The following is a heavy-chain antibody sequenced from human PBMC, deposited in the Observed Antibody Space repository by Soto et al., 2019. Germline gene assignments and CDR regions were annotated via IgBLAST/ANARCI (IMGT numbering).Heavy chain of an antibody. V-gene: IGHV3-64D*06. CDR3: VKVGRRVIMIRGKGFDY. Sequence: PGGSLRLSCSASGFTFSSFAMHWVRQAPVNGLEYVSVISNNFANTYYADSVKGRFTISRYNSKNTLYLQMIRLRAYYTAVYYFVKVGRRVIMIRGKGFDYWGQGALVTVSS. D-gene: IGHD3-10*01. J-gene: IGHJ4*02. CDR1: GFTFSSFA. CDR2: ISNNFANT.